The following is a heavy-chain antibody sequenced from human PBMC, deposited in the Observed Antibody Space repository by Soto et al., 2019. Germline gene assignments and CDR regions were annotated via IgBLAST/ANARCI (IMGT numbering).Heavy chain of an antibody. V-gene: IGHV1-46*01. Sequence: GASVKVSCKASGYIFTSSYIHWVRQAPGQGLEWMGIINPSGGRTSYPQKFQGRVTLTRDTSSSTVDMELSSLRSDDTAVYYCARGHRSTWYAVDYWGQGTLVTVSS. CDR1: GYIFTSSY. J-gene: IGHJ4*02. CDR3: ARGHRSTWYAVDY. D-gene: IGHD6-13*01. CDR2: INPSGGRT.